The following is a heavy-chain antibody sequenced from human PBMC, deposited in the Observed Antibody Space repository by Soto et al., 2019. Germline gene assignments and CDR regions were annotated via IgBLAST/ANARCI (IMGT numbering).Heavy chain of an antibody. CDR2: ISAYNGNT. D-gene: IGHD6-19*01. CDR1: GYTFTSYG. Sequence: ASVKVSCKASGYTFTSYGISWVRQAPGQGLEWMGWISAYNGNTNYAQKPQGRVTMTTDTSTSTAYMELRSLRSDDTAVYYCARDIRYSSGWYFDYWGQGTLVTVSS. V-gene: IGHV1-18*04. CDR3: ARDIRYSSGWYFDY. J-gene: IGHJ4*02.